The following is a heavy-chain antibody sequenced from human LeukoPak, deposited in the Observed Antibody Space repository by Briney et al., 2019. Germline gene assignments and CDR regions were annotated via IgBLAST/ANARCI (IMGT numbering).Heavy chain of an antibody. CDR3: ARATLSYYFDY. D-gene: IGHD1-1*01. V-gene: IGHV5-51*01. CDR1: GYRLNNFW. J-gene: IGHJ4*02. CDR2: IYPSNSDT. Sequence: GGAPEISLKGSGYRLNNFWLGLVPQVPGEGLECMWIIYPSNSDTRYSPSFQDQVTISADQSISTAYLQWSSLKASDTAMYYCARATLSYYFDYGGQGTLVTVSS.